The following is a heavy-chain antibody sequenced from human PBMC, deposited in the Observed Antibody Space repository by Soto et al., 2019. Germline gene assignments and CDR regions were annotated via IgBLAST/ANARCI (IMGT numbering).Heavy chain of an antibody. Sequence: ASVKVSCKASGYTFTSYDINWVRQATGQGIEWMGWMNPNSGNTGYAQKFQGRVTMTRNTSISTAYMELSSLRSEDTAVYYCSSGLRGNPYYDFWSGYFSPYMDAWGKGT. CDR1: GYTFTSYD. CDR3: SSGLRGNPYYDFWSGYFSPYMDA. V-gene: IGHV1-8*01. D-gene: IGHD3-3*01. CDR2: MNPNSGNT. J-gene: IGHJ6*03.